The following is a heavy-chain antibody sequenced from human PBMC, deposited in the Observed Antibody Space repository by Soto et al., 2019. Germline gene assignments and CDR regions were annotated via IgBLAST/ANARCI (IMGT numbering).Heavy chain of an antibody. CDR2: ISSGGSSI. V-gene: IGHV3-74*01. D-gene: IGHD4-17*01. CDR1: GFTFSSYW. J-gene: IGHJ4*02. CDR3: AREKVSSSVTTDY. Sequence: GGSLRLSCTASGFTFSSYWMHWVRQAPGKGLVWVSRISSGGSSITYADSVKGRFTISRDNAKNTLYLQMNSLRPEDTAVYYCAREKVSSSVTTDYWGQGTLVTVSS.